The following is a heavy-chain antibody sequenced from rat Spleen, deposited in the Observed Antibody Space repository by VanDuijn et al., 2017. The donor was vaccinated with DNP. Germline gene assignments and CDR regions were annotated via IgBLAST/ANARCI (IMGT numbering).Heavy chain of an antibody. D-gene: IGHD1-2*01. CDR2: ISTGGGIT. Sequence: VQLVESGGGLVQPGRSLTLSCAVSGFTFSNHGMAWVRQAPTKGLEWVASISTGGGITYYRDSVKGRFTISRDDAKNTQYLQMDSLRSEDTATYYCARHEDYSSYIYGFAYWGQGTLVTVSS. V-gene: IGHV5S13*01. CDR1: GFTFSNHG. J-gene: IGHJ3*01. CDR3: ARHEDYSSYIYGFAY.